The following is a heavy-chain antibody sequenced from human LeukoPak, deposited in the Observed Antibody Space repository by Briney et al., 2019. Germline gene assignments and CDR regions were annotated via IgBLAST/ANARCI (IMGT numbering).Heavy chain of an antibody. CDR1: GGSISSSSYY. CDR2: IYYSGST. J-gene: IGHJ4*02. V-gene: IGHV4-39*01. D-gene: IGHD2-15*01. CDR3: ARHKEEVVAALEYYFDY. Sequence: PSETLSLTCTVSGGSISSSSYYWGWIRQPPGKGLEWIGSIYYSGSTYHNPSLKSRVTISVDTSKNQFSLKLSSVTAADTAVYYCARHKEEVVAALEYYFDYWGQGTLVTVSS.